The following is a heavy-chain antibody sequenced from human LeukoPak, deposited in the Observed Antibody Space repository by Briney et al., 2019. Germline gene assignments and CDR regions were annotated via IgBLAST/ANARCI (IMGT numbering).Heavy chain of an antibody. V-gene: IGHV4-34*01. CDR3: ARDRSTDFSPGYFDY. CDR2: INHSGST. D-gene: IGHD6-6*01. CDR1: GGSFSGYY. Sequence: SGTLSLTCAVYGGSFSGYYWSWIRQPPGKGLEWIGEINHSGSTSYNPSLKSRVTISVDTSKNQFSLKLSSVTAADTAVYYCARDRSTDFSPGYFDYWGQGTLVTVSS. J-gene: IGHJ4*02.